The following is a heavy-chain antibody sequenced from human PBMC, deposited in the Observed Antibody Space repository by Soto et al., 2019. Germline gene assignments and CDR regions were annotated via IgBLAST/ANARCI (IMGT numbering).Heavy chain of an antibody. J-gene: IGHJ6*02. D-gene: IGHD2-2*01. CDR3: ARGEYQLLRGMGYYYYGMDV. CDR1: GGSISSGDYY. V-gene: IGHV4-30-4*01. Sequence: SETLSLTCAVSGGSISSGDYYWSWMRQPPGKGLEWIGYIYYTGSTYYNPSIKSRVTISVETSKNQCSLKLSSVTAADTAVYYCARGEYQLLRGMGYYYYGMDVWGQGTTVT. CDR2: IYYTGST.